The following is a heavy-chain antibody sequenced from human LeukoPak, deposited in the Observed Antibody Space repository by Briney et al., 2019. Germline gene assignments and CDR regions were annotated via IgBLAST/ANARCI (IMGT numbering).Heavy chain of an antibody. V-gene: IGHV3-23*01. D-gene: IGHD7-27*01. CDR2: INGSGCST. J-gene: IGHJ6*02. CDR1: GFTFLNYA. CDR3: SKGSLTGGRTDYSGMDV. Sequence: PGGSLSLSCPASGFTFLNYAMSWLGPAAARELAGVSAINGSGCSTYYPDSLNDRLTISRHNPNNTLSLQMNSLTAEDTAVCYCSKGSLTGGRTDYSGMDVWGQGTTVTVSS.